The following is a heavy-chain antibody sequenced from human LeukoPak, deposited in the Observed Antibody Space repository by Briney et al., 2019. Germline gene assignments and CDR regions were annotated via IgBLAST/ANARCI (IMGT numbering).Heavy chain of an antibody. V-gene: IGHV3-21*01. J-gene: IGHJ3*02. CDR3: ARVEDIVVVPAAPPDAFDI. D-gene: IGHD2-2*01. CDR2: ISSSSSYI. Sequence: PGGSLRLSCAASGFTFSSYSMNWVHQAPGKGLEWVSSISSSSSYIYYADSVKGRFTISRDNAKNSLYLQMNSLRAEDTAVYYCARVEDIVVVPAAPPDAFDIWGQGTMVTVSS. CDR1: GFTFSSYS.